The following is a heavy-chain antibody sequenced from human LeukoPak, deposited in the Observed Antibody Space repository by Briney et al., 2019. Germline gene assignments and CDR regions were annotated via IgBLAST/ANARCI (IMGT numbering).Heavy chain of an antibody. D-gene: IGHD1-26*01. Sequence: SVKVSCKASGYTFTDYYMHWVRQAPGQGLEWMGGIIPIFGTANYAQKFQGRVTITADESTSTAYMELSSLRSEDTAVYYCASPTDGAIGAFDIWGQGTMVTVSS. CDR3: ASPTDGAIGAFDI. V-gene: IGHV1-69*13. CDR2: IIPIFGTA. J-gene: IGHJ3*02. CDR1: GYTFTDYY.